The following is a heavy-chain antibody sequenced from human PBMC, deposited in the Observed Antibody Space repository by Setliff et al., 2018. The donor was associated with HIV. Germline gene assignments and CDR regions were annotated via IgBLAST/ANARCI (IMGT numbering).Heavy chain of an antibody. CDR1: GFTFRDFA. J-gene: IGHJ3*02. Sequence: GGSLRLSCVASGFTFRDFAMYWVRQAPGKGLEWLSAISYDGSRIHYADSVNGQFTISRDDSKSTLYLQMNSLRVEDTAVYYCSAFEMWGQGTMVTVSS. V-gene: IGHV3-30*03. CDR3: SAFEM. CDR2: ISYDGSRI.